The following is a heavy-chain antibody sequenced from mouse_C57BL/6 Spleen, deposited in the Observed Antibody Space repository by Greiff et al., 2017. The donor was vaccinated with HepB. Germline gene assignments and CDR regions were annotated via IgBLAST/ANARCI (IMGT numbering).Heavy chain of an antibody. CDR2: IYPGDGDT. J-gene: IGHJ1*03. D-gene: IGHD1-1*01. V-gene: IGHV1-80*01. Sequence: VKLVESGAELVKPGASVKISCKASGYAFSSYWMNWVKQRPGKGLEWIGQIYPGDGDTNYNGKFKGKATLTADKSSSTAYMQLSSLTSEDSAVYFCASYGTPYWYFDVWGTGTTVTVSS. CDR1: GYAFSSYW. CDR3: ASYGTPYWYFDV.